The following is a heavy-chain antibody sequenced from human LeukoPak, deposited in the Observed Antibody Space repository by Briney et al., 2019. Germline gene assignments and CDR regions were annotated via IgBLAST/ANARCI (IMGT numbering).Heavy chain of an antibody. J-gene: IGHJ6*04. CDR2: ISSSGSTI. V-gene: IGHV3-48*03. D-gene: IGHD3-10*02. CDR1: GFTFSNYA. Sequence: GGSLRLSCAASGFTFSNYAMRWVRQAPGKGLEWVSYISSSGSTIYYADSVKGRFTISRDNAKNSLYLQMNSLRAEDTAVYYCAELGITMIGGVWGKGTTVTITS. CDR3: AELGITMIGGV.